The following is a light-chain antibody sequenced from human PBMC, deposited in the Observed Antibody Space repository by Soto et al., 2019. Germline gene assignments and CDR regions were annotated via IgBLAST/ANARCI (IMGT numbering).Light chain of an antibody. CDR1: SSDVGGYNY. V-gene: IGLV2-14*01. J-gene: IGLJ3*02. Sequence: QSALTQPASVSGSPGQSITISCTGTSSDVGGYNYVSWYQQYPGKAPKLMIYEVSNRPSGVSHRFSGSKSGNTASLTISGLQAEDEADYYCCSFTSSGPWVFGGGTKLTVL. CDR3: CSFTSSGPWV. CDR2: EVS.